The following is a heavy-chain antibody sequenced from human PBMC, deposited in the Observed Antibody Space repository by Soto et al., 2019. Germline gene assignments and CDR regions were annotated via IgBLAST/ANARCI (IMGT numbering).Heavy chain of an antibody. CDR2: IFPGDSEA. J-gene: IGHJ3*01. D-gene: IGHD6-13*01. Sequence: GESLKISCQASGYRFTSYWIGWLRQMPGKGLEWMGVIFPGDSEARYSPSFQGQVTISADKSINTAYLQWSSLKASDSAMYYCVRHFNAYSRALIVFDLWGQGTTVIVS. CDR3: VRHFNAYSRALIVFDL. V-gene: IGHV5-51*01. CDR1: GYRFTSYW.